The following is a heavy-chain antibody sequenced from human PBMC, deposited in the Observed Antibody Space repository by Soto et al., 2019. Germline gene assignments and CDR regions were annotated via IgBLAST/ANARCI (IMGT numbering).Heavy chain of an antibody. Sequence: SETLSLTCSVSGVSISSYFWSWIRQAPGGGLEWIGYTYHRGSTNYSPSLKSRVAISLDTSENQFSLKVNSVTAEDTAVYYCARIGGYHGPLDYWGKGTPVTVSS. V-gene: IGHV4-59*01. CDR1: GVSISSYF. CDR2: TYHRGST. CDR3: ARIGGYHGPLDY. J-gene: IGHJ4*02. D-gene: IGHD6-25*01.